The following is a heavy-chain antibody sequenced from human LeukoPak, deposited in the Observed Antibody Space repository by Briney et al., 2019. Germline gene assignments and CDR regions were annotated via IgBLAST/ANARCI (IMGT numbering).Heavy chain of an antibody. CDR2: ISSDGSNK. CDR3: ARDRPVGVPIAISYDLDS. D-gene: IGHD2-2*02. CDR1: GFTFSSFA. J-gene: IGHJ4*02. V-gene: IGHV3-30*01. Sequence: PGGSLRLSCAASGFTFSSFAIHWVRQAPGKGLEWVAVISSDGSNKFYADSVRGRFTISRGNSKNTLNLQMNSLRPEDTAVYYCARDRPVGVPIAISYDLDSWGQGTLVSVSS.